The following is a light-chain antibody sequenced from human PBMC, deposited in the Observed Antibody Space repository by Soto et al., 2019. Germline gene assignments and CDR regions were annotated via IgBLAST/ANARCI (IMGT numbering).Light chain of an antibody. V-gene: IGKV3-20*01. CDR2: GAS. Sequence: EIVLTQSPGTLSLSPGERATLSCRASQRVSSSYLAWYQRKPGQAPRLLIYGASSRATGIPDRFSGSGSGTDFTLTISRLEPEDFAVYFCQRYGSSPPFTFGQGTKVDIK. J-gene: IGKJ2*01. CDR1: QRVSSSY. CDR3: QRYGSSPPFT.